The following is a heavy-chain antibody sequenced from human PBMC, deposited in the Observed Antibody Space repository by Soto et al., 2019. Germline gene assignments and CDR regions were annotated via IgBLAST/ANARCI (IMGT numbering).Heavy chain of an antibody. CDR2: IYTGGST. D-gene: IGHD2-21*02. V-gene: IGHV3-53*02. J-gene: IGHJ4*02. CDR1: GFTVSGNY. CDR3: ARESGGNSVGYFDY. Sequence: EVQLVETGGDLIQPGGSLRLSCAASGFTVSGNYMSWVRQAPGKGLEWVSVIYTGGSTYYADSVKGRFTISRDNSKNTLYLQMNILRAEGTAVYYCARESGGNSVGYFDYWGQGTLVTVSS.